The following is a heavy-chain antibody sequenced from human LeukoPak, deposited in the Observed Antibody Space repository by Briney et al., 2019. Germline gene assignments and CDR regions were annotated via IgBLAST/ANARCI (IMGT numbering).Heavy chain of an antibody. CDR2: IYYNGNT. Sequence: PSETLSLTCTVSGGSIRSNNHYWGWIRQPPGKGLEWIGSIYYNGNTYYNPSLESRVTISADRSKNQFSLKLSSVTATDTAVYYCAGTIAVSGTSFPYFDYWGQGILLTVSS. CDR3: AGTIAVSGTSFPYFDY. V-gene: IGHV4-39*01. CDR1: GGSIRSNNHY. J-gene: IGHJ4*02. D-gene: IGHD6-19*01.